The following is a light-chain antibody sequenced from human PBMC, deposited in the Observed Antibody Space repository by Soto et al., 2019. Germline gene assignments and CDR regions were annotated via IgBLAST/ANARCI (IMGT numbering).Light chain of an antibody. CDR1: QNIATS. V-gene: IGKV3-20*01. CDR3: QLYGGSRDT. J-gene: IGKJ2*01. CDR2: DAS. Sequence: EIVLTQSPGTLSLSPGERATLSCRASQNIATSLAWFQQKRGQAPRLLIYDASSRATGIPDRFSGSGSGTYFTLTISSLEPEDFAVYYCQLYGGSRDTFGQGTKLETK.